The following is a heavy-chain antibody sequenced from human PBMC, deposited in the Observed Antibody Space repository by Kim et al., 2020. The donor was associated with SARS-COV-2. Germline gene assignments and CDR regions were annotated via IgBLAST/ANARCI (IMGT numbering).Heavy chain of an antibody. CDR1: GFTFSSYA. J-gene: IGHJ3*01. V-gene: IGHV3-30*04. Sequence: GGSLRLSCAASGFTFSSYAMHWVRQAPGKGLEWVAVISYDGSNKYYADSVKGRFTISRDNSKNTLYLQMNSLRAEETAVYYCASKITMVRGVPEVWGQGT. CDR2: ISYDGSNK. D-gene: IGHD3-10*01. CDR3: ASKITMVRGVPEV.